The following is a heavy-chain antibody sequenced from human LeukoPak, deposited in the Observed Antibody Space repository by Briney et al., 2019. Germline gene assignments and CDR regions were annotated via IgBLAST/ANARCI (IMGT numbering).Heavy chain of an antibody. V-gene: IGHV3-21*01. CDR1: GFTFSSYS. J-gene: IGHJ4*02. CDR2: ISSSSSYI. CDR3: AKGEGQWLVGGFDY. D-gene: IGHD6-19*01. Sequence: GGSLRLSCAASGFTFSSYSMNWVRQAPGKGLEWVSSISSSSSYIYYADSVKGRFTISRDNAKNSLYLQMNSLRAEDTAVYYCAKGEGQWLVGGFDYWGQGTLVTVSS.